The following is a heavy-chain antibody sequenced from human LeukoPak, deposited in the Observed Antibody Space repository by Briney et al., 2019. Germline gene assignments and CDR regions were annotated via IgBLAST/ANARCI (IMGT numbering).Heavy chain of an antibody. CDR1: GFTFSSYA. Sequence: GRSLRLSCAASGFTFSSYAMHWVRQAPGKGLEWVAVISYDGSNKYYADSVKGRFTISRDNSKNTLYLQMNSLRAEDTAVYYCAKGAKGAITMIVVVITTPPDYWGQGTLVTVSS. D-gene: IGHD3-22*01. CDR3: AKGAKGAITMIVVVITTPPDY. CDR2: ISYDGSNK. J-gene: IGHJ4*02. V-gene: IGHV3-30*04.